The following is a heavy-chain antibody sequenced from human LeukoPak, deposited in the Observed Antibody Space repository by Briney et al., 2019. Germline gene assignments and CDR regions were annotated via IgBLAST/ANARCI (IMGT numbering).Heavy chain of an antibody. CDR3: AREGGDYSSGSYNDY. J-gene: IGHJ4*02. D-gene: IGHD3-10*01. Sequence: GGSLRLSCAASGFTFSRFSMNWVCQAPGKGLEWVSSITSSSTYIYYADSVKGRFTISRDNAKNSLYLQMNSLRAEDTAVYYCAREGGDYSSGSYNDYWGQGTLVTVSS. CDR1: GFTFSRFS. V-gene: IGHV3-21*01. CDR2: ITSSSTYI.